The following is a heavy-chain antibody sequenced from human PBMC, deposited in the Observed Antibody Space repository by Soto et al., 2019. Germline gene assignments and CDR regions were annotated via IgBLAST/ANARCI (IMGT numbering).Heavy chain of an antibody. CDR3: ATEGGYPGSNFYGAY. J-gene: IGHJ4*02. D-gene: IGHD1-26*01. CDR1: GFTFTKAY. Sequence: EVQLVESGGGLVEPGGSIRLSCVASGFTFTKAYMTWVRQAPGKGLEWVGRIKGSHAGGTTDYATSVKGRFTISRDDSKNTLYLPMNSLNTEDTSVYYCATEGGYPGSNFYGAYWGQGTLVTVSS. CDR2: IKGSHAGGTT. V-gene: IGHV3-15*01.